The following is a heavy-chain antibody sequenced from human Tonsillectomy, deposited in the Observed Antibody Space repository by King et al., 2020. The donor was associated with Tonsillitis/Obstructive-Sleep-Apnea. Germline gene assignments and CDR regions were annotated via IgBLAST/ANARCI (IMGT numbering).Heavy chain of an antibody. CDR3: VSGWDYVWGSYSPKPPDY. CDR2: IYYSGST. D-gene: IGHD3-16*01. V-gene: IGHV4-39*01. J-gene: IGHJ4*02. Sequence: LQLQESGPGLVKPSETLSLTCTVSGGSISSSSYYWGWIRQPPGKGLEWIGSIYYSGSTYYNPSLKSRVTISVDTSKNQFSLKLSSVTAADTAVYYCVSGWDYVWGSYSPKPPDYWGQGTLVTVSS. CDR1: GGSISSSSYY.